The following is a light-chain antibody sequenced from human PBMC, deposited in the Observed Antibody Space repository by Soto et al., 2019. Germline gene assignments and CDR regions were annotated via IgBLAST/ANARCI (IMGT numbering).Light chain of an antibody. CDR1: QSVGRNY. Sequence: EIVLTQSPGTLSVSPGERATLSCRASQSVGRNYLAWYQQKPGQAPRLLIYDASSRATGIPDRFSGRGSGTDFTLTISRLEPEDFAVYSCQQYASSPLTFGGGTKVEAK. CDR3: QQYASSPLT. CDR2: DAS. V-gene: IGKV3-20*01. J-gene: IGKJ4*01.